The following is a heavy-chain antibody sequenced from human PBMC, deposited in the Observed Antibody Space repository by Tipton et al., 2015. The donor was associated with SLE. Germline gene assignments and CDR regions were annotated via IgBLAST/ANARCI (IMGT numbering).Heavy chain of an antibody. CDR1: GGSISSSY. J-gene: IGHJ4*02. V-gene: IGHV4-4*07. D-gene: IGHD2-8*01. CDR2: IYTSGST. CDR3: ARVRDVLGDYFDY. Sequence: TLSLTCTVSGGSISSSYWSWIRQPAGKGLEWIGRIYTSGSTNYKPSLKSRVTMSVDTSKNQFSLKLSSVTAADTAVYYCARVRDVLGDYFDYWGQGTLVTVSS.